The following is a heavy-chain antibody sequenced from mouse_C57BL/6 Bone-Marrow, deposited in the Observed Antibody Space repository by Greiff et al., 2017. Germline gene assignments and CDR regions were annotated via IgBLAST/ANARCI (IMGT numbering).Heavy chain of an antibody. CDR1: GYTFTSYW. CDR2: IHPNSGST. V-gene: IGHV1-64*01. Sequence: VQLQQPGAELVKPGASVTLSCKASGYTFTSYWMHWVKQRPGQGLEWIGMIHPNSGSTNYNEKFTSKATLTVDKSSSTAYMQLSSLTSEDSAVYYCARWGRGYAMDYWGQGTSVTVSS. J-gene: IGHJ4*01. CDR3: ARWGRGYAMDY. D-gene: IGHD6-1*01.